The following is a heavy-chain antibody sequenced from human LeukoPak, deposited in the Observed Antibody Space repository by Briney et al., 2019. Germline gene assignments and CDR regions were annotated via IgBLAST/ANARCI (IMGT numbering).Heavy chain of an antibody. CDR3: ARTEYIISWTPCGFDP. J-gene: IGHJ5*02. V-gene: IGHV6-1*01. CDR2: TYYKSKLYS. CDR1: GHSVSINSVA. D-gene: IGHD6-13*01. Sequence: SQTHSLTCAISGHSVSINSVAWNWSSQPPSRGLDWLGRTYYKSKLYSDFAAPVKSRITINPDKSKNTFPLKLHSVTREDTAVYYCARTEYIISWTPCGFDPSGQGTLVSVSS.